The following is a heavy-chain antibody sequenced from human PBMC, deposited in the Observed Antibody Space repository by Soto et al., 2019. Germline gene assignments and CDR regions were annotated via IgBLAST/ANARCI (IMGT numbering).Heavy chain of an antibody. Sequence: EVQLVESGGVVVQPGGSLRLSCAASGFTFDDYTMHWVRQAPGKGLEWVSLISWDGGSTYYADSVKGRFTISRDNSKNSLYPQMNSLRTEDTALYYCAKDGDSSGYYHYYYYGMDVWGQGTTVTVSS. CDR1: GFTFDDYT. D-gene: IGHD3-22*01. V-gene: IGHV3-43*01. J-gene: IGHJ6*02. CDR3: AKDGDSSGYYHYYYYGMDV. CDR2: ISWDGGST.